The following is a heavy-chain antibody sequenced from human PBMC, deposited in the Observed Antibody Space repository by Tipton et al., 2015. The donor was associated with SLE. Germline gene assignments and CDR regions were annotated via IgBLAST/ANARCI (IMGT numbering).Heavy chain of an antibody. CDR1: GDSVSSNSAA. CDR3: AGGSHDFLTAYDY. V-gene: IGHV6-1*01. CDR2: TYYRSKWYN. Sequence: GLVKPSQTLSVTCAISGDSVSSNSAAWNWIRQSPSRGLEWLGRTYYRSKWYNDYAESVKSRITINPDTSRNQFSLELSSVTAADTAVYYCAGGSHDFLTAYDYWGRGTLVTVSS. D-gene: IGHD3-9*01. J-gene: IGHJ4*02.